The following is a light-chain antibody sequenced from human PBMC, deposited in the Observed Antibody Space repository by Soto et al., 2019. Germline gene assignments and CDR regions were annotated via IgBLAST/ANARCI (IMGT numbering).Light chain of an antibody. CDR3: QRYDNWPLT. Sequence: EIVMTQSPATLSVSPGXSATLSCRASQSISGNVAWYQQKPGLAPRLLIYHTSTRATGVPARFSGSGSGTEFSLTLSSLQSEDSAVYFCQRYDNWPLTFGGGTKVDIK. CDR2: HTS. V-gene: IGKV3-15*01. J-gene: IGKJ4*01. CDR1: QSISGN.